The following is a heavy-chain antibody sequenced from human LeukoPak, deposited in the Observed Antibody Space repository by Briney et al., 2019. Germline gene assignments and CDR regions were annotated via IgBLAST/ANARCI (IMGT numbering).Heavy chain of an antibody. CDR1: GGSIRSGNYY. Sequence: QTLSLTCTVSGGSIRSGNYYWGWIRQPAGKGLEWIGRIYASGSTDYNPSLKSRVIISIDTSKNQFSLKLSSVIAADTAVYYCARKGDVWGKGTTVTVSS. J-gene: IGHJ6*04. CDR3: ARKGDV. V-gene: IGHV4-61*02. CDR2: IYASGST.